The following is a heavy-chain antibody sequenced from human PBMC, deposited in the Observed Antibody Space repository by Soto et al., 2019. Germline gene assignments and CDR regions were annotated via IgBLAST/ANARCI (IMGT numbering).Heavy chain of an antibody. V-gene: IGHV4-39*02. D-gene: IGHD2-15*01. CDR2: IYYSGST. J-gene: IGHJ4*02. CDR1: GGSISSSSYY. Sequence: QLQLQESGPGLVKPSETLSLTCTVSGGSISSSSYYWGWIRQPPGKGLEWIGSIYYSGSTYYNPSLKSRVTISVDTSKNHFSLKLSSVTAADTAVYYCASDSWLEGYCSGGSCYAYDYWGQGTLVTVAS. CDR3: ASDSWLEGYCSGGSCYAYDY.